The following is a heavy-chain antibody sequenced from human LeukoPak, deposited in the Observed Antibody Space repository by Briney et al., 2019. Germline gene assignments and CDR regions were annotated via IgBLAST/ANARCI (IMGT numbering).Heavy chain of an antibody. CDR2: IYYSGST. V-gene: IGHV4-39*01. D-gene: IGHD2-15*01. CDR1: GGSISTSSFY. Sequence: SETLSLTCTVSGGSISTSSFYWGWIRQPPGKGLEWIGTIYYSGSTYYNPSLKSRVTISVDTSKNQFSLKLSSVTAADTAVYYCARHTPLLSYSDYWGQGTLVTVSS. J-gene: IGHJ4*02. CDR3: ARHTPLLSYSDY.